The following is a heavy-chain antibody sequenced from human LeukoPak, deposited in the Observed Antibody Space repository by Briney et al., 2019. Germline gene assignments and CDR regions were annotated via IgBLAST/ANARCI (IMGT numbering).Heavy chain of an antibody. CDR2: INCSGGTT. CDR3: ARGIEVGGSFDY. Sequence: ASLEVPCKASGYSFSNYYMHWVRQAPGQGLEWLGIINCSGGTTNYAQKFQGRVTLTRDTSTSTVYMELSSLRSDDTAVYYCARGIEVGGSFDYWGQGTLVIVSS. D-gene: IGHD3-10*01. V-gene: IGHV1-46*01. CDR1: GYSFSNYY. J-gene: IGHJ4*02.